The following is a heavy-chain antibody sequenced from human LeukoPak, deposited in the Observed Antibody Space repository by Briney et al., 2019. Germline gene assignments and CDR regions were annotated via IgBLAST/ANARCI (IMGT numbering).Heavy chain of an antibody. D-gene: IGHD5-12*01. CDR3: AKTSRKDRAYDSPFDY. CDR2: VRGSGTDT. V-gene: IGHV3-23*01. Sequence: PGGSLRLSCAASGSTFSTYAITCVRQAPGKGLEWVSAVRGSGTDTYYADSVKGRFTISRDNSKNTLYLQMNSLRAEDTDIYYCAKTSRKDRAYDSPFDYWGQGTLVTVSS. J-gene: IGHJ4*02. CDR1: GSTFSTYA.